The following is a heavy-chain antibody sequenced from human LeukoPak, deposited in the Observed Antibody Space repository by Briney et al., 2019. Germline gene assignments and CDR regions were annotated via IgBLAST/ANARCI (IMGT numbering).Heavy chain of an antibody. Sequence: GGSLRLSCAASGFTFSSARLTWVRQAPGGGLEWVGRIKSKTDGETTDYAAPVKGRFTISRDASTNTLYLQMNSLKTEDTAVYYCTTGGITTDYWGLGTLVTVSS. CDR3: TTGGITTDY. D-gene: IGHD3-22*01. CDR1: GFTFSSAR. V-gene: IGHV3-15*01. J-gene: IGHJ4*02. CDR2: IKSKTDGETT.